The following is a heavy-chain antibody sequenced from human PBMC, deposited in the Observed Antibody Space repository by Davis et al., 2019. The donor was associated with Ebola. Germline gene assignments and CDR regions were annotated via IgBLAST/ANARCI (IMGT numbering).Heavy chain of an antibody. J-gene: IGHJ6*03. Sequence: ASVKVSCKASGYTFTSYDINWVRQATGQGLEWMGWMNPNSGNTGYAQKFQGRVTMTRNTSISTAYMELSSLRSEDTAVYYCARVPTGYSSSWYKADYYYYMDVWGKGTTVTVSS. CDR2: MNPNSGNT. V-gene: IGHV1-8*01. D-gene: IGHD6-13*01. CDR1: GYTFTSYD. CDR3: ARVPTGYSSSWYKADYYYYMDV.